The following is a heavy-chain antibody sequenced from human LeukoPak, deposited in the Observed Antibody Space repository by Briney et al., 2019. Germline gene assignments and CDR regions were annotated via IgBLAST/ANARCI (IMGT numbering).Heavy chain of an antibody. CDR2: IYNSGST. D-gene: IGHD1-7*01. CDR1: GVSISIYY. J-gene: IGHJ4*02. V-gene: IGHV4-59*01. CDR3: VRDRELND. Sequence: SETLSLTCTVSGVSISIYYWSWVRQPPGKGLEWIGYIYNSGSTIYNPSLKSRATISADTSKNQFSLQLSSVTAADTAVYYCVRDRELNDWGQGTLVAVSS.